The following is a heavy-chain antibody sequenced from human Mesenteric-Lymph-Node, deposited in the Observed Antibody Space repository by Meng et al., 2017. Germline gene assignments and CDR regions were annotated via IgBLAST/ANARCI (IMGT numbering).Heavy chain of an antibody. V-gene: IGHV3-23*01. Sequence: GSLKISCAASGFTFSSYAMSWVRQAPGKGLEWVSAISGSGGSTYYADSVKGRFTISRDNSKNTLYLQMNSLRAEDTAVYYCAKPQYSSGWYLDYWGQGTLVTVSS. CDR3: AKPQYSSGWYLDY. D-gene: IGHD6-19*01. CDR2: ISGSGGST. CDR1: GFTFSSYA. J-gene: IGHJ4*02.